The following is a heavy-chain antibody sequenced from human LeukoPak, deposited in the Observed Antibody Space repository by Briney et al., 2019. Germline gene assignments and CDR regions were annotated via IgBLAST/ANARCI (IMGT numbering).Heavy chain of an antibody. V-gene: IGHV4-4*09. D-gene: IGHD3-3*01. CDR3: ARRGYDFWSGLPSYYYYYMDV. CDR2: IYTSGST. CDR1: GGSISSYY. Sequence: SETLSLTCTVSGGSISSYYWSWIRQPPGKGLEWIGYIYTSGSTNYNPSLKSRVTISVDTSKNQFSLKLSSVTAADTAVYYCARRGYDFWSGLPSYYYYYMDVWGKGTTVTVSS. J-gene: IGHJ6*03.